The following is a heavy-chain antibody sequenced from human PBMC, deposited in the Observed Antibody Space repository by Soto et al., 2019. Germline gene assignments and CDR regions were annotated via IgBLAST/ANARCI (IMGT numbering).Heavy chain of an antibody. D-gene: IGHD2-8*02. V-gene: IGHV3-13*01. CDR2: IGTLHDT. CDR1: GFTFSASD. CDR3: ASQASYWHGGGGWLDP. Sequence: EVQLVESGGGSVQPGGSLGLSCAASGFTFSASDMHWVRQTTGGGLEWVAAIGTLHDTYYPDSVKGRFTISRDNARNSLNLQMNSLRAGDTGVYYCASQASYWHGGGGWLDPWGQGTLVTVSS. J-gene: IGHJ5*02.